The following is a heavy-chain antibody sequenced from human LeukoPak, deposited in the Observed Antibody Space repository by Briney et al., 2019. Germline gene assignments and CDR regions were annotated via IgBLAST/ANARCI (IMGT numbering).Heavy chain of an antibody. Sequence: SETLSLTCTVSGGSISSGSYYWSWIRQPAGKGLEWIGRIYTSGSTNYNPSLKSRVTMSVDTSKNQFSLKLSSVTAADTAVYYCARGKYYYGSGSYYNENWFGPWGQGTLVTVSS. V-gene: IGHV4-61*02. CDR1: GGSISSGSYY. D-gene: IGHD3-10*01. CDR2: IYTSGST. CDR3: ARGKYYYGSGSYYNENWFGP. J-gene: IGHJ5*02.